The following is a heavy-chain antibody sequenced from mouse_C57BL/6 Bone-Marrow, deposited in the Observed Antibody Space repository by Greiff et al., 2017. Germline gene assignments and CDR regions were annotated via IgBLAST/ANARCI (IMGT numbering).Heavy chain of an antibody. J-gene: IGHJ2*01. Sequence: QVQLQQPGAELVMPGASVKLSSKPSAYPFTSYWMHWVKQRPGQGLEWIGEIDPSDSYTTSNQKFKGKSTLTVDKSSSTAYMQLSSLTSEDSAVYYCARSRGNYVDYWGQGNTHTVSS. CDR3: ARSRGNYVDY. CDR2: IDPSDSYT. V-gene: IGHV1-69*01. CDR1: AYPFTSYW.